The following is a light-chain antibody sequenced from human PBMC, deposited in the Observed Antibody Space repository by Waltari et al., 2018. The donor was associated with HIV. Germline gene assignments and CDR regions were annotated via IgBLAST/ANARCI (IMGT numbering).Light chain of an antibody. CDR2: EVS. J-gene: IGLJ1*01. V-gene: IGLV2-14*01. Sequence: QSALTQPASVSGSPGQSITISCTGTSSDVGGYNYVYWYQQHPGKAPKLMIYEVSNRPSGVSNRFSGSESGNTASLTISGLQAEDEADYYCSSYTSSISYVFGTGTKVTVL. CDR3: SSYTSSISYV. CDR1: SSDVGGYNY.